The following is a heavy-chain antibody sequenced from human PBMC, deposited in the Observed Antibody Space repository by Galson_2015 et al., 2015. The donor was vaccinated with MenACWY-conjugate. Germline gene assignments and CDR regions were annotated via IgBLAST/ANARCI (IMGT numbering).Heavy chain of an antibody. D-gene: IGHD1-26*01. V-gene: IGHV3-21*01. CDR2: ISSSSSYI. J-gene: IGHJ4*02. CDR3: ARDPHIVGATTDGNYFDY. CDR1: GFTFSSYS. Sequence: SLRLSCAASGFTFSSYSMNWVRQAPGKGLEWVSSISSSSSYIYYADSVKGRFTISRDNAKNPLYLQMNSLRAEDTAVYYCARDPHIVGATTDGNYFDYWGQGTLVTVSS.